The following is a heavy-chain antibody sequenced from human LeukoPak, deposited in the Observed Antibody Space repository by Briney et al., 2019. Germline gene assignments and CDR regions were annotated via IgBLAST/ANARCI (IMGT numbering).Heavy chain of an antibody. V-gene: IGHV5-51*01. Sequence: GESLKISCKGSGYSFAVFWIGWVRQMLGKGLEWMGIIYPADSDTRYSPSFQGQVTISADKSISTAYLQWSSLKASDTAVYYCARQYGDHALDTFDIWGQGTMVTVSS. J-gene: IGHJ3*02. CDR2: IYPADSDT. D-gene: IGHD4-17*01. CDR3: ARQYGDHALDTFDI. CDR1: GYSFAVFW.